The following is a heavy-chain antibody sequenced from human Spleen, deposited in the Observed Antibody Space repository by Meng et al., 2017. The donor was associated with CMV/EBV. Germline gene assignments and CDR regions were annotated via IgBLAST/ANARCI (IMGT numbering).Heavy chain of an antibody. J-gene: IGHJ5*02. CDR3: ARSIAAAGTGFDP. V-gene: IGHV4-39*07. CDR1: GGSISSSSYY. Sequence: VSGGSISSSSYYWGWIRQPPGKGLEWIGSIYYSGSTYYNPSLKSRVTISVDTSKNQFSLKLSSVTAADTAVYYCARSIAAAGTGFDPWGQGTLVTVSS. D-gene: IGHD6-13*01. CDR2: IYYSGST.